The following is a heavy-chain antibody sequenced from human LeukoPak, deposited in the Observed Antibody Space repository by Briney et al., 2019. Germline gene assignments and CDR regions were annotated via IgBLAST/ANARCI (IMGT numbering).Heavy chain of an antibody. V-gene: IGHV3-13*01. CDR2: FGSAGDT. CDR3: VRGALPGDNWYFDL. CDR1: GFPFAAYD. Sequence: PGGSLRLSCATSGFPFAAYDMHWVRQAPGNGLEWVSAFGSAGDTYYPGAVKGRFTISRDYAKNSLYLQMNNLRAGDTAVYFCVRGALPGDNWYFDLWGRGTLVTVSS. J-gene: IGHJ2*01.